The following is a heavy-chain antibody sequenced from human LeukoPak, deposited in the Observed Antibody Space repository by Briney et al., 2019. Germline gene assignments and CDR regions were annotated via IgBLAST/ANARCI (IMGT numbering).Heavy chain of an antibody. Sequence: GGSLRLSCAASGFTFSSYWMSWVRQAPGKGLEWVANIKQDGSEKYYVDSVKGRFTISRDNAKNSLYLQMNSLRAEDTAVYYCARCPPNYYATGYFDYWGQGTLVTVSS. D-gene: IGHD3-10*01. CDR3: ARCPPNYYATGYFDY. CDR1: GFTFSSYW. V-gene: IGHV3-7*01. J-gene: IGHJ4*02. CDR2: IKQDGSEK.